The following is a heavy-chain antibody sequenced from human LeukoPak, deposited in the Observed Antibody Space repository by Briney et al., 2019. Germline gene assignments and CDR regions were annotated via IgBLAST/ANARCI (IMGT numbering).Heavy chain of an antibody. CDR3: ARVLDDYYDDLDY. Sequence: GGSLRLSCAASGFTFSSYSMNWVRQAPGKGLEWVSSISSSSSYIYYADSVKGRFTISRDNAKNSLYPQMNSLRAEDTAVYYCARVLDDYYDDLDYWGQGTLVTVSS. D-gene: IGHD3-22*01. V-gene: IGHV3-21*01. CDR2: ISSSSSYI. CDR1: GFTFSSYS. J-gene: IGHJ4*02.